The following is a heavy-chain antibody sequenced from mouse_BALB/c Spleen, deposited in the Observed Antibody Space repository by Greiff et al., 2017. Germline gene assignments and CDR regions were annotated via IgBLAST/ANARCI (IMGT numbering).Heavy chain of an antibody. CDR1: GFTFSNYW. V-gene: IGHV6-6*02. CDR2: IRLKSNNYAT. D-gene: IGHD1-1*01. CDR3: TRLYYYGRDYFDY. J-gene: IGHJ2*01. Sequence: LQQSGGGLVQPGGSMKLSCVASGFTFSNYWMNWVRQSPEKGLEWVAEIRLKSNNYATHYAESVKGRFTISRDDSKSSVYLQMNNLRAEDTGIYYCTRLYYYGRDYFDYWGQGTTLTVSS.